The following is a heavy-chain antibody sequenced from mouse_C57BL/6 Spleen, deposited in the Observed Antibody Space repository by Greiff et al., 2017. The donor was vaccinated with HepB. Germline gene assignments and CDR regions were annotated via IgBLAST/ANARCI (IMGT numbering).Heavy chain of an antibody. V-gene: IGHV1-80*01. D-gene: IGHD1-1*01. CDR3: ARSEVLRWYSDV. J-gene: IGHJ1*03. Sequence: QVQLQQSGAELVKPGASVKISYKASGYAFSSYWMNWVKQRPGKGLEWIGQIYPGDGDTNYNGKFKGKATLTADKSSSTAYMQLSSLTSEDSAVYFCARSEVLRWYSDVWGTGTTVTVSS. CDR1: GYAFSSYW. CDR2: IYPGDGDT.